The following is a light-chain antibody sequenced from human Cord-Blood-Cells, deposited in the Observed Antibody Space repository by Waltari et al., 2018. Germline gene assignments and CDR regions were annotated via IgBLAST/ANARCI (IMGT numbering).Light chain of an antibody. J-gene: IGLJ3*02. CDR1: SLRSYY. V-gene: IGLV3-19*01. Sequence: SSELTQAPAVSVALGQTVRITCQGDSLRSYYARWYQQKPGQAPVLVIYGKNNRPSGIPDRFSGSSSGNTASLTITGAQAEDEADYYCNSRDSSGNHWVFGGGTKLTVL. CDR3: NSRDSSGNHWV. CDR2: GKN.